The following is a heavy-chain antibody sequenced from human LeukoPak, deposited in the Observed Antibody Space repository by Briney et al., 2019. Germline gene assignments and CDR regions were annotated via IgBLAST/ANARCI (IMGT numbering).Heavy chain of an antibody. D-gene: IGHD6-19*01. V-gene: IGHV3-30-3*01. CDR1: GFTFSSYA. Sequence: GGSLRLSCAASGFTFSSYAMHWVRQAPGKGLEWVAVISYDGSNKYYADSVKGRFTISRDNSKNTLYLQMNSLRAEDTAVYYCARAVAGHRFDYWGQGTLVTISS. CDR2: ISYDGSNK. J-gene: IGHJ4*02. CDR3: ARAVAGHRFDY.